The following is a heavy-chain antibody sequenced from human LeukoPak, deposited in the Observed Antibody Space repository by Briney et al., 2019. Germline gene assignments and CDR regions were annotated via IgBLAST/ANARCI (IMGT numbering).Heavy chain of an antibody. Sequence: PSETLSLTCTVSGGSISSYYWSWIRQPPGKGLEWIAYISDIGSINYNPSPKSRVTISLDTSKNQFSLKLSSVTAADTAVYYCARGRRGIAVAGTRAFDIWGQGTMVTVSS. CDR2: ISDIGSI. V-gene: IGHV4-59*12. J-gene: IGHJ3*02. D-gene: IGHD6-19*01. CDR1: GGSISSYY. CDR3: ARGRRGIAVAGTRAFDI.